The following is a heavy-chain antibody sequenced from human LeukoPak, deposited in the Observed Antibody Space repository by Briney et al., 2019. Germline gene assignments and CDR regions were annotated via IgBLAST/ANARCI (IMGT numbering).Heavy chain of an antibody. Sequence: ASVKVSCKASGGTFSSYAISWARQAPGQGLEWMGGIIPIFGTANYAQKFQGRVTITADESTSTAYMELSSLRSEDTAVYYCARVEYSSGWYRRGSFDYWGQGTLVTVSS. J-gene: IGHJ4*02. CDR1: GGTFSSYA. CDR3: ARVEYSSGWYRRGSFDY. D-gene: IGHD6-19*01. CDR2: IIPIFGTA. V-gene: IGHV1-69*13.